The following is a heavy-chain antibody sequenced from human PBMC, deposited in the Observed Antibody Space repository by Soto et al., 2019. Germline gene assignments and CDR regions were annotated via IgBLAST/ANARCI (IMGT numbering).Heavy chain of an antibody. D-gene: IGHD6-13*01. CDR3: ARGSSSWDGAAIFDY. CDR2: INHSGST. V-gene: IGHV4-34*01. J-gene: IGHJ4*02. CDR1: GGSFSGYY. Sequence: QVQLQQWGAGLLKPSETLSLTCAVYGGSFSGYYWSWIRQPPGKGLEWIGEINHSGSTNYNPSLKSRVTISVDTSKNQFSLKLSSVTAADTAVYYCARGSSSWDGAAIFDYWGQGTLVTVSS.